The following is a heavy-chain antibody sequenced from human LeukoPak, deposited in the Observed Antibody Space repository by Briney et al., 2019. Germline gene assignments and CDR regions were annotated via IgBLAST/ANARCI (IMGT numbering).Heavy chain of an antibody. D-gene: IGHD3-22*01. J-gene: IGHJ4*02. CDR1: GFTFSSYG. CDR2: ISGSGGST. Sequence: PGGSLRLSCAASGFTFSSYGMSWVRQAPGKGLEWVSDISGSGGSTYYAESVKGRFTISRDNSKNTLYLQMNSLRAEDTAVYYCAEDYAFNYYYDSSGYYDYWGQGTLVTVSS. CDR3: AEDYAFNYYYDSSGYYDY. V-gene: IGHV3-23*01.